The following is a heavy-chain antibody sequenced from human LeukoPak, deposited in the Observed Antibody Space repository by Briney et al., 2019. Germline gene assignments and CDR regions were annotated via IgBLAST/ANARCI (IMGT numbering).Heavy chain of an antibody. J-gene: IGHJ4*02. V-gene: IGHV7-4-1*02. Sequence: ASVKVSCKASGYTFSNYGISWVRQAPGQGLEWMGWINTNTGNPTYAQGFTGRFVFSLDTSVSTAYLQISSLKAEDTAVYYCARDFVSSWSFYWGQGTLVTVSS. CDR3: ARDFVSSWSFY. D-gene: IGHD6-13*01. CDR2: INTNTGNP. CDR1: GYTFSNYG.